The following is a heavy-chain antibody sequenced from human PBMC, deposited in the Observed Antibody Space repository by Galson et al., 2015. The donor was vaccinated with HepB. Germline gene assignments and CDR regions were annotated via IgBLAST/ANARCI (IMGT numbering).Heavy chain of an antibody. V-gene: IGHV3-21*04. Sequence: SLRLSCAASGLTLNRYNMNWVRQAPGKGLEWVSSISSGSSYIYYADSVKGRFAISRDNSKNTLYLQMNSPRVEDTAVYYCAKGAFGVVTTIDYYFYYMDVWGKGTTVTVSS. D-gene: IGHD3-3*01. CDR3: AKGAFGVVTTIDYYFYYMDV. CDR2: ISSGSSYI. CDR1: GLTLNRYN. J-gene: IGHJ6*03.